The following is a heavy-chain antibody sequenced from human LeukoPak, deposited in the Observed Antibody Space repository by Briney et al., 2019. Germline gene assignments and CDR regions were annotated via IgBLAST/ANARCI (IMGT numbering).Heavy chain of an antibody. V-gene: IGHV1-18*01. CDR2: ISAYNGNT. CDR1: GYTITSYG. Sequence: ASVKVSCKASGYTITSYGISWVRQAPGQGLEWMGWISAYNGNTNYAQKLQGRVTMTTDTSTSTAYMELWSTRSDETAVYYAARGGGVVKRHFDLWGRGTLVTVSS. CDR3: ARGGGVVKRHFDL. J-gene: IGHJ2*01. D-gene: IGHD4-23*01.